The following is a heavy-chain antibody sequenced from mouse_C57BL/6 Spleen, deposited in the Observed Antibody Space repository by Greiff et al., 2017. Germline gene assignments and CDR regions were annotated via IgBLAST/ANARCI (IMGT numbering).Heavy chain of an antibody. D-gene: IGHD1-1*01. CDR3: AREDYYYGSSGGYAMDY. J-gene: IGHJ4*01. CDR1: GYTFTSYG. V-gene: IGHV1-81*01. CDR2: IYPRSGNT. Sequence: QVQLQQSGAELARPGASVKLSCKASGYTFTSYGISWVKQRPGQGLEWIGEIYPRSGNTYYNEKFKGKATLTADKSSRTAYMELRSLTSEDSAVYFCAREDYYYGSSGGYAMDYWGQGTSVTVSS.